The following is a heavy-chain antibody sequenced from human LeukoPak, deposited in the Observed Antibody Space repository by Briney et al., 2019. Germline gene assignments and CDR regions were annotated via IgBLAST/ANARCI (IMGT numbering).Heavy chain of an antibody. V-gene: IGHV4-59*01. CDR1: GGSISSYY. CDR3: ARGEYSGSD. J-gene: IGHJ4*02. CDR2: IYYSGSGST. Sequence: SETLSFTCTVSGGSISSYYWSWIRQPPGKGLEWIGYIYYSGSGSTNYNPSLKSRVTISVDTSKNQLSLKLSSVTAADTAVYYCARGEYSGSDWGQGTLVTVSS. D-gene: IGHD1-1*01.